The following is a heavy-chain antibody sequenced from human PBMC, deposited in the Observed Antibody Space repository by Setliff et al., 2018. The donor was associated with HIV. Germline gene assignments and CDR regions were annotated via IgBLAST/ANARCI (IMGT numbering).Heavy chain of an antibody. Sequence: ASVMVSCKTSGYIFIRYYIFWVRQAPGQGLEWMGNINPHTGVTKYAEKSQGRVTMTRDTSINTIYMELSRLRSDDTAVYYCARDLRDGFEEWFSTLDDGMDVWGQGTTVTVSS. V-gene: IGHV1-2*02. D-gene: IGHD3-3*01. CDR1: GYIFIRYY. J-gene: IGHJ6*02. CDR3: ARDLRDGFEEWFSTLDDGMDV. CDR2: INPHTGVT.